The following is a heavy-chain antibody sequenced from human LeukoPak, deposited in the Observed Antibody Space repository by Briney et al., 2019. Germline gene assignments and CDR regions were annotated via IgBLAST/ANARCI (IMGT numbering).Heavy chain of an antibody. CDR2: IYYSGST. D-gene: IGHD3-10*01. J-gene: IGHJ4*02. Sequence: PSETLSLTCTVSGGSISSDGYYWSWVRQHPGKGLEWIGYIYYSGSTYYNPSLKSRVTISVDTSKNQFSLKLSSVTAADTAVYYCASGTMVRVWGQGTLVTVSS. V-gene: IGHV4-31*03. CDR3: ASGTMVRV. CDR1: GGSISSDGYY.